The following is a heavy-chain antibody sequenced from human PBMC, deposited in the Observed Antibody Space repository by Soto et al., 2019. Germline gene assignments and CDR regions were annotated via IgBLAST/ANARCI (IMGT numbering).Heavy chain of an antibody. CDR3: ARQRTSVVTQAYFDV. CDR1: GDPITSIRDY. V-gene: IGHV4-39*01. D-gene: IGHD2-21*02. J-gene: IGHJ4*02. CDR2: IYYSGST. Sequence: SETLSLTCTVTGDPITSIRDYWGWLRQPKRKGLEWIGSIYYSGSTYNNPSLRSRVSMSIDTSKDQFSLQLKSVTAADTALYFCARQRTSVVTQAYFDVWGPGSLVTVS.